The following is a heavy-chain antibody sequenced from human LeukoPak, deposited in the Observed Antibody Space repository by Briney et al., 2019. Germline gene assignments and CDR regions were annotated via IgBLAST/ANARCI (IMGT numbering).Heavy chain of an antibody. J-gene: IGHJ5*02. D-gene: IGHD1-26*01. CDR2: IIPISGTT. V-gene: IGHV1-69*15. Sequence: SVKVSCKTSGGTFTSYAITWVRQAPGQGLEWMGKIIPISGTTNYAQKFQGRVTFTADESTSTAYMGLSSLRSEDTALYYCARKLRLGGNWFDPWGQGTLVTVSS. CDR3: ARKLRLGGNWFDP. CDR1: GGTFTSYA.